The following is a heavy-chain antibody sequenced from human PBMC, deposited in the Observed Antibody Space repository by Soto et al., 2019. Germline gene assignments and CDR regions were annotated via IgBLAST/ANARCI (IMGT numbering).Heavy chain of an antibody. V-gene: IGHV5-51*01. CDR2: IYPGDSGT. CDR1: GYTFTNYW. CDR3: KNSGWTGGVEY. D-gene: IGHD1-26*01. J-gene: IGHJ4*02. Sequence: GDSLKISCKAYGYTFTNYWIGWVRQMPGKGLEWMGNIYPGDSGTKYSPSFQGQVTISADKSINTVYLQWSRLKASDTAMYYCKNSGWTGGVEYWGLGTLLTVSS.